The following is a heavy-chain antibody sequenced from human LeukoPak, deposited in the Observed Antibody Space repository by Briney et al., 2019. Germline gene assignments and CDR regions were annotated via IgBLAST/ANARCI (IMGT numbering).Heavy chain of an antibody. CDR2: INAGNGNT. CDR3: ARFANIVVAPAAVNWFDP. D-gene: IGHD2-2*01. Sequence: ASVKVSCKASGYTFTSYAMHWVRQAPGQRLEWMGWINAGNGNTKYSQKFQGRVTITRDTSASTAYMELSSLRSEDTAVYYCARFANIVVAPAAVNWFDPWGQGTLVTVSS. J-gene: IGHJ5*02. CDR1: GYTFTSYA. V-gene: IGHV1-3*01.